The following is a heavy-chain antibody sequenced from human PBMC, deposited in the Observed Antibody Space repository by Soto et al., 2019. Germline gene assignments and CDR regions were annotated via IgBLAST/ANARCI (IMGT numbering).Heavy chain of an antibody. Sequence: QVQLVQSGAEVTKPGSSVKVSCKASGGTFSSYSINWVRQAPGQGLERMGEIIPIFGTANYAQKFQGRVTITADESTSTAYMELSSLRSEDTAVYYCARDGGRHSGGIDYWGQGTLVTVSS. CDR2: IIPIFGTA. D-gene: IGHD1-26*01. CDR3: ARDGGRHSGGIDY. V-gene: IGHV1-69*01. J-gene: IGHJ4*02. CDR1: GGTFSSYS.